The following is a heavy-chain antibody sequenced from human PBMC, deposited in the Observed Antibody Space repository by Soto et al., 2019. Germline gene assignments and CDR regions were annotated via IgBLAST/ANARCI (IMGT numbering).Heavy chain of an antibody. CDR3: ASPRGVAVRDNWFDP. Sequence: GGSLRLSCAASGFTFSSYAMHWVRQAPGKGLEWVAVISYDGSNKYYADSVKGRFTISRDNSKNTLYLQMNSLRAEDTAVYYCASPRGVAVRDNWFDPWGQGTLITVSS. CDR2: ISYDGSNK. D-gene: IGHD2-15*01. J-gene: IGHJ5*02. V-gene: IGHV3-30-3*01. CDR1: GFTFSSYA.